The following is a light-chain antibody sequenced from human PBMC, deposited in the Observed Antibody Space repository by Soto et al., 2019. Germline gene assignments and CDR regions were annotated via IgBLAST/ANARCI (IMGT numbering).Light chain of an antibody. CDR2: EVN. V-gene: IGLV2-23*02. J-gene: IGLJ3*02. Sequence: QSALTQPASVSASPGQSIAISCTGSSNDVGHYNLVSWFQHHPGKAPKLIIYEVNERPSGVSSRFSGSKSGNTASLTISGLQAEDEGDYYCSSYAGSSTFVFGTGTKLTVL. CDR3: SSYAGSSTFV. CDR1: SNDVGHYNL.